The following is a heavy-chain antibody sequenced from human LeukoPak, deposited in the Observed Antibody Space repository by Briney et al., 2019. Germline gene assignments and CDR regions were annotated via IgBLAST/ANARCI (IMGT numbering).Heavy chain of an antibody. CDR2: IMPLFNAA. Sequence: SVKVSCKASGGTFSSYSITWVRQAPGQGLEWMGGIMPLFNAANYAQQFQGRVTITTDESTSTAYMELSSLRFEDTAMYYCARVDRYHYYLDVWGKGTTVTVSS. J-gene: IGHJ6*03. CDR1: GGTFSSYS. CDR3: ARVDRYHYYLDV. V-gene: IGHV1-69*05.